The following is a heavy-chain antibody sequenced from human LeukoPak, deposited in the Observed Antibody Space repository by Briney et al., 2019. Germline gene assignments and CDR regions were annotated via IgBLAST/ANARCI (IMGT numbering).Heavy chain of an antibody. CDR3: ARRRLCGSDCFAFDI. CDR2: IYPDDSDT. Sequence: GESLQISCKASGYSFTSYWIGWVRPMPGKGLEWMGIIYPDDSDTKYSPSFHSHVTISADKSINTAYLQWSSLKASDTAMYYCARRRLCGSDCFAFDIWGQGTMVTVSS. V-gene: IGHV5-51*01. CDR1: GYSFTSYW. D-gene: IGHD2-21*02. J-gene: IGHJ3*02.